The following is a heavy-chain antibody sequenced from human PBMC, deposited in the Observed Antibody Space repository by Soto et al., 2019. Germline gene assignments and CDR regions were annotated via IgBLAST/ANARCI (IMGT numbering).Heavy chain of an antibody. Sequence: GESLKISCEVSGYSFTSYWIGWVRQMPGKGLEWMGIIYPGDSDTRYSPSFQGQVTISADKSISTAYLQWSSLKASDTAMYYCARFSSSWSFDHWGQGTLVTVSS. D-gene: IGHD6-13*01. CDR2: IYPGDSDT. V-gene: IGHV5-51*01. CDR1: GYSFTSYW. J-gene: IGHJ4*02. CDR3: ARFSSSWSFDH.